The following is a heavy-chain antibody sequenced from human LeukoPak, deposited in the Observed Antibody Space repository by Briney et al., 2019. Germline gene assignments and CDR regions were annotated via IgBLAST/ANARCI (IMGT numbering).Heavy chain of an antibody. J-gene: IGHJ4*02. D-gene: IGHD6-6*01. CDR2: IYSGGST. V-gene: IGHV3-66*01. CDR3: ARDGGAARRGGFDY. CDR1: GFTVSSNY. Sequence: PRGSLRLSSAASGFTVSSNYMSWVRQAPGKGLEWVSAIYSGGSTYYADSVKGRFTISRDNSKNTLYLQMNSLRAEDTAVYYCARDGGAARRGGFDYWGQGTLVTVSS.